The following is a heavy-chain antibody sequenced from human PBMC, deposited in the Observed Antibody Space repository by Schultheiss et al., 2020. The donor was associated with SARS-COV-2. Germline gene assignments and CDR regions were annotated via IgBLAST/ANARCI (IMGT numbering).Heavy chain of an antibody. CDR3: ARLGWELLGRKYFQH. D-gene: IGHD1-26*01. J-gene: IGHJ1*01. Sequence: SVKVSCKASGGTFSSYAISWVRQAPGQGLEWMGRIIPILGIANYAQKFQGRVTMTEDTSTDTAYMELSSLRSEDTAVYYCARLGWELLGRKYFQHWGQGTLVTVSS. CDR1: GGTFSSYA. CDR2: IIPILGIA. V-gene: IGHV1-69*04.